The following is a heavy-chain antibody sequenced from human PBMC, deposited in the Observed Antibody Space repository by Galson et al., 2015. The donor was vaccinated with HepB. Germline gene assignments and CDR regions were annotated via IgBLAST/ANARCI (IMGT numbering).Heavy chain of an antibody. CDR3: ARDGCSSTSCYYYYYYYMDV. Sequence: SVKVSCKASGYTFTSYGISWVRQAPGQGLEWMGWISAYNGNTNYAQKLQGRVTMTTDTSTSTAYMELRSLRSDDTAVYYCARDGCSSTSCYYYYYYYMDVWGKGTTVTVSS. J-gene: IGHJ6*03. D-gene: IGHD2-2*01. CDR2: ISAYNGNT. CDR1: GYTFTSYG. V-gene: IGHV1-18*01.